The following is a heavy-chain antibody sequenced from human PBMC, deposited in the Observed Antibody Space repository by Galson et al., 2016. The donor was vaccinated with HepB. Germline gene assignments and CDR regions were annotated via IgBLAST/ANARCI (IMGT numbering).Heavy chain of an antibody. V-gene: IGHV1-46*01. CDR1: GYTFTSYY. Sequence: SVKVSCKASGYTFTSYYIHWVRQAPGQGLEWMGIINPNDGRTTYAQKFQGRVTMTRDASTSTVYMELRSLRSDDTAVYYCARGLELGIKNYWGQGTLVTVSS. CDR3: ARGLELGIKNY. D-gene: IGHD7-27*01. J-gene: IGHJ4*02. CDR2: INPNDGRT.